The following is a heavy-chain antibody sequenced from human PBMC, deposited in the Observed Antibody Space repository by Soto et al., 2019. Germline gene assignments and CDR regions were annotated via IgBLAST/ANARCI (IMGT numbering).Heavy chain of an antibody. CDR1: GFTFSSYS. CDR3: ARDIGVDIVGTIAFDI. V-gene: IGHV3-21*01. J-gene: IGHJ3*02. Sequence: GGSLILSCASSGFTFSSYSMNWVRQAPGKGLEWVSSISSSSSYIYYADSVKGRFTISRDNAKKSLYLQMNSLRAEDTAVYYCARDIGVDIVGTIAFDIWGQGTMVTVSS. D-gene: IGHD5-12*01. CDR2: ISSSSSYI.